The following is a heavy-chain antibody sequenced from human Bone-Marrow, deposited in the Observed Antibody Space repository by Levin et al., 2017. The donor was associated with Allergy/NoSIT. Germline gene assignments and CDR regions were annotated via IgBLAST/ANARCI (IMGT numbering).Heavy chain of an antibody. CDR2: ISYRGTT. V-gene: IGHV4-31*03. J-gene: IGHJ4*02. CDR1: GGSISSAGYH. CDR3: ARLDGYYFDY. D-gene: IGHD3-9*01. Sequence: SQTHSLTCTVSGGSISSAGYHWTWIRQSPGKGLEWIGYISYRGTTYYNPSLKSRLTMSLDTSEQRFSLNLNSVTAADTAIYYCARLDGYYFDYWGQGTLVTVSS.